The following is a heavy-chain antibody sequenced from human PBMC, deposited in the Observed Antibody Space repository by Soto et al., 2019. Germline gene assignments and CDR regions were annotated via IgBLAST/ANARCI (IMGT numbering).Heavy chain of an antibody. V-gene: IGHV1-3*01. CDR3: ARDYYDFWSGYWAFEI. Sequence: ASVKVSCKASGYTFTSYAMHWVRQAPGQRLEWMGWINAGNGNTKYSQKFQGRVTITRDTSASTAYMELSSLRSEDTAVYYCARDYYDFWSGYWAFEIWGQGTMVTVSS. CDR1: GYTFTSYA. J-gene: IGHJ3*02. D-gene: IGHD3-3*01. CDR2: INAGNGNT.